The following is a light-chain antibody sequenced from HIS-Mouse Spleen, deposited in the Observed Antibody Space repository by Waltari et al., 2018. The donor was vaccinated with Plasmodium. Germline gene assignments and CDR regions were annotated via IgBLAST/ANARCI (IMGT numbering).Light chain of an antibody. CDR3: QTWGTGIQV. CDR1: SGHSSYA. J-gene: IGLJ3*02. V-gene: IGLV4-69*01. Sequence: QLVLTQSPSASASLGASVKLTCTLSSGHSSYAIAWHQQQPEKGPRYWMKLNSDGSHRKGDGFPDRFSGSSSGAERYLTISSLQSEDEADYYCQTWGTGIQVFGGGTKLTVL. CDR2: LNSDGSH.